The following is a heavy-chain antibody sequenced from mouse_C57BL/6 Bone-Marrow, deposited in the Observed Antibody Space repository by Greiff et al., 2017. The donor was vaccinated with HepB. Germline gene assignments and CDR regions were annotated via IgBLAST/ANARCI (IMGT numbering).Heavy chain of an antibody. Sequence: QVQLQQSGAELARPGASVKLSCKASGYTFTSYGISWVKQRTGQGLEWIGEIYPRSGNTYYNEKFKGKATLTADKSSSTAYMELRSLTSDDSAVYFCAKNYVGWFAYWGQGTLVTVSA. J-gene: IGHJ3*01. CDR3: AKNYVGWFAY. CDR1: GYTFTSYG. D-gene: IGHD1-1*01. V-gene: IGHV1-81*01. CDR2: IYPRSGNT.